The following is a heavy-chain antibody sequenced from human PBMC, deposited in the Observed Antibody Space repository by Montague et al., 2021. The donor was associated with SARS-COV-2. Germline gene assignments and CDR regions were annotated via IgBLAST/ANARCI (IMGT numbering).Heavy chain of an antibody. J-gene: IGHJ5*02. CDR3: ARLGVVPSPRTFDP. D-gene: IGHD3-10*01. V-gene: IGHV4-4*02. CDR1: GGSITSENW. Sequence: SETLSLTCAVSGGSITSENWWSWVRQPPGKGLEWIAETRQWGGTNYNPSLRSRVTISVDKSKNQFSLKVNSVSAADTAVYYCARLGVVPSPRTFDPWGQGTLVTVSS. CDR2: TRQWGGT.